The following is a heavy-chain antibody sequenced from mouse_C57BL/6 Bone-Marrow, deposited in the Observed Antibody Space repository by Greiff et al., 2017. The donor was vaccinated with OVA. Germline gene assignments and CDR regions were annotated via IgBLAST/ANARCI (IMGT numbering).Heavy chain of an antibody. CDR1: GYTFTSYW. CDR3: ARNDGYWYFDV. V-gene: IGHV1-69*01. CDR2: IDPSDSYT. J-gene: IGHJ1*03. Sequence: QVQLQQPGAELVMPGASVKLSCKASGYTFTSYWMHWVKQRPGQGLEWIGEIDPSDSYTNYNQKFKGKSTLTVDKSSSTAYMQLSSLTSEDSAVYYCARNDGYWYFDVWGTGTTVTVSS. D-gene: IGHD2-3*01.